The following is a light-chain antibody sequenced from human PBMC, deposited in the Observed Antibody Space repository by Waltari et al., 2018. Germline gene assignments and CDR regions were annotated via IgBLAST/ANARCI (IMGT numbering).Light chain of an antibody. CDR1: QDISSW. CDR3: QHYKDLPYS. Sequence: DIQMTQSPSPLPASVGDKVTITCHASQDISSWLAWYQQKPGKAPKPLIFAASSLQNGVPSRFSGSGSGTDYTLTITGLQPEDFATYFCQHYKDLPYSFGRGTKVEMK. J-gene: IGKJ2*03. CDR2: AAS. V-gene: IGKV1D-16*01.